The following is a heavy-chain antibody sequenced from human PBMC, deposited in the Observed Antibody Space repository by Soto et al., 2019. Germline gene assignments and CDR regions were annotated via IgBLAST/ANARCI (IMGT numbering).Heavy chain of an antibody. V-gene: IGHV1-3*01. J-gene: IGHJ6*03. D-gene: IGHD2-8*01. CDR2: ISAGNGNT. CDR3: ARANNYYYYMDV. Sequence: ASVKVSCNASGNTFXSYAMHWVRQAPGQRLEWMGWISAGNGNTKYSQKFQGRVTITRDTSASTAYMELSSLRSEDTAVYYCARANNYYYYMDVWGKGTTVTVSS. CDR1: GNTFXSYA.